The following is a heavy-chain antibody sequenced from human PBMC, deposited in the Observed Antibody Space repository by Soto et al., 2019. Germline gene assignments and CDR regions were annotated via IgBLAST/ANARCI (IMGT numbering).Heavy chain of an antibody. CDR3: ATHCSSTSCYYTFEP. D-gene: IGHD2-2*01. CDR2: INHYGST. J-gene: IGHJ5*02. Sequence: TSETLSLTCSVYCGSLSSYYWSWIRQPPGKGLEWIGQINHYGSTDYNPSLKSRVTISVDTSKNHFSLRLSSVTAADTAMYYCATHCSSTSCYYTFEPWGQGTLVTVSS. CDR1: CGSLSSYY. V-gene: IGHV4-34*01.